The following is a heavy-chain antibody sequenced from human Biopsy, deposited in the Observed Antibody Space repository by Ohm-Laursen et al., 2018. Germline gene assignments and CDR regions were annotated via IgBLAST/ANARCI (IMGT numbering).Heavy chain of an antibody. J-gene: IGHJ6*02. D-gene: IGHD4-11*01. CDR3: ARDSGILNYGNFKYYHYYGMDV. CDR2: IYYSVMT. CDR1: GDSVTIYY. Sequence: SDTLSLTCTVSGDSVTIYYWSWIRQPPGKGLEWIGHIYYSVMTNYNPSLQSRVSISVDTSRNQVSLTLSSVTAADTAVYYCARDSGILNYGNFKYYHYYGMDVWGQGTKVTVSS. V-gene: IGHV4-59*02.